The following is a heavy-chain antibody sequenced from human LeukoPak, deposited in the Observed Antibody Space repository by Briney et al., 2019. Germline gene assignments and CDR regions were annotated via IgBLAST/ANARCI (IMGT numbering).Heavy chain of an antibody. V-gene: IGHV3-48*03. J-gene: IGHJ6*03. CDR1: GFTFSSYE. Sequence: GGSLRLSCAASGFTFSSYEMNWVRQAPGKGLEWVSYIRSSGSTIYYADSVKGRFTISRDNAKNSLYPQMNSLRAEDTAVYYCASLHHYYYYMDVWGKGTTVTVSS. CDR2: IRSSGSTI. CDR3: ASLHHYYYYMDV.